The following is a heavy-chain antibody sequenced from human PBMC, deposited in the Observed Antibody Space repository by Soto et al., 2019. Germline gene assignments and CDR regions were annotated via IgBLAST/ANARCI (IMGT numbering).Heavy chain of an antibody. J-gene: IGHJ6*02. Sequence: SGPTLVDPTQTLTLTCTFSGFPLSPCEMCVSWIRQPPGKALEWLARIDWDDDKYYSTSLKTRLTISKDPSNNQVVLTMTNMDPVDTATYYCGLIPHSSGSYGQDVWGEGTRVT. CDR1: GFPLSPCEMC. CDR3: GLIPHSSGSYGQDV. D-gene: IGHD6-19*01. V-gene: IGHV2-70*11. CDR2: IDWDDDK.